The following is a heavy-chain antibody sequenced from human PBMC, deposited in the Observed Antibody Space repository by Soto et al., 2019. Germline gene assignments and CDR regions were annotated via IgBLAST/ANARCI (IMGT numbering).Heavy chain of an antibody. Sequence: EVQVLESGGGLVQPGGSLRLSCVASGFTFTTYAMTWVRQAPGKGLEWVSIISGSGGSTHYADSVKGRFIISRYNSKNTLYLQMTGLRAEDTAVYYCAKAGFGRYCSSTSCVHFDYWGQGTLVTVSS. V-gene: IGHV3-23*01. D-gene: IGHD2-2*01. CDR3: AKAGFGRYCSSTSCVHFDY. J-gene: IGHJ4*02. CDR1: GFTFTTYA. CDR2: ISGSGGST.